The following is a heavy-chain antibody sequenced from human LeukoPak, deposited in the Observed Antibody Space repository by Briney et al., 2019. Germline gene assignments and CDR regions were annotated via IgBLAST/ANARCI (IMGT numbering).Heavy chain of an antibody. CDR3: AREWQYQFDY. Sequence: SETLSLTCTVSGGSVTNTNYYWAWIRQPPGEGLEWIGSVYHSGITYYTPSLKSRVSISVDTSRNHFSLKVASVTAADTAVYYCAREWQYQFDYWGQGRLVTVSS. D-gene: IGHD4-11*01. V-gene: IGHV4-39*07. CDR1: GGSVTNTNYY. J-gene: IGHJ4*02. CDR2: VYHSGIT.